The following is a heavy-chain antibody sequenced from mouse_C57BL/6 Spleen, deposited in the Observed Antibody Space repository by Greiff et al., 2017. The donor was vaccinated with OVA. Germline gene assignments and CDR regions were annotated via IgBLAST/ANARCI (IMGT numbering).Heavy chain of an antibody. CDR3: ARSSHWYCDV. CDR1: GFTFSDYG. CDR2: ISSGSSTI. V-gene: IGHV5-17*01. J-gene: IGHJ1*03. D-gene: IGHD1-1*01. Sequence: EVKLMESGGGLVKPGGSLKLSCAASGFTFSDYGMHWVRQAPEKGLEWVAYISSGSSTIYYADTVKGRFTISRDNAKNTLFLQMTSLRSEDTAMYYCARSSHWYCDVWGTGTTVTVSS.